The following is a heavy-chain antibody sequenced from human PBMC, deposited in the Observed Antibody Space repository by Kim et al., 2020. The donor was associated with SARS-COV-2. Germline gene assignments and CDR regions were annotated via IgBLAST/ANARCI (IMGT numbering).Heavy chain of an antibody. CDR1: GFTFDDYA. Sequence: GGSLRLSCAASGFTFDDYAMHWVRQAPGKGLEWVSGISWNSGSIGYADSVKGRVTISRDSAKNSLYLQMNSLRAEDTALYYCAKDRPKKSAAGTMGSFQHCGQSALGSVSS. J-gene: IGHJ1*01. CDR2: ISWNSGSI. CDR3: AKDRPKKSAAGTMGSFQH. D-gene: IGHD6-13*01. V-gene: IGHV3-9*01.